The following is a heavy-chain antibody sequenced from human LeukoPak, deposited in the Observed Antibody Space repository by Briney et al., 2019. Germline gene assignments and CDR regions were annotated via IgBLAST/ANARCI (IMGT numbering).Heavy chain of an antibody. D-gene: IGHD6-13*01. J-gene: IGHJ4*02. CDR3: AREPGSIAAAGTFDY. CDR1: GFTFSSYW. V-gene: IGHV3-7*03. Sequence: PGGSLRLSCAASGFTFSSYWMSWVRQAPGKGLEWVANIKRDGSEKYYVDSVKGRFTISRDNAKNSLYLQMNSLRAEDTAVYYCAREPGSIAAAGTFDYWGQGTLVTVSS. CDR2: IKRDGSEK.